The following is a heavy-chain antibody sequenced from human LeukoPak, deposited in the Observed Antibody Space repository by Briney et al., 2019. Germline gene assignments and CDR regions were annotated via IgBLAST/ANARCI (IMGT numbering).Heavy chain of an antibody. CDR3: ARGRGGPGYYYLDY. CDR1: GFTVSSNY. D-gene: IGHD2-21*02. CDR2: IYSGGST. J-gene: IGHJ4*02. V-gene: IGHV3-53*01. Sequence: GGSLRLSCAASGFTVSSNYMSWVRQAPGKGLEWVSVIYSGGSTYYADSVKGRFTISRDNSKNTPYLQMNSLRAEDTAVYYCARGRGGPGYYYLDYWGQGTLVTVSS.